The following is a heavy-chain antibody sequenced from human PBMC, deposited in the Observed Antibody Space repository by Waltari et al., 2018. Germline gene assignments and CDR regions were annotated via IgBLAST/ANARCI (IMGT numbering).Heavy chain of an antibody. CDR3: ARGGYCNSTTCHGSSAFDM. Sequence: EVSLVESGGDLVQPGESLRLSCAASGFTFNSYSMNWIRQAPGKGLEWLTYISRGSRTILYEDSVKGRFTISRDNAKNSLYLRMNSLRAEDTAVYYCARGGYCNSTTCHGSSAFDMWGQGTVVTVSS. D-gene: IGHD2-2*01. CDR1: GFTFNSYS. V-gene: IGHV3-48*01. J-gene: IGHJ3*02. CDR2: ISRGSRTI.